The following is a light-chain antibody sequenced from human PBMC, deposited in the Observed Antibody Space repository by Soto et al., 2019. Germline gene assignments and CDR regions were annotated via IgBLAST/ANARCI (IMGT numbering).Light chain of an antibody. CDR2: WAS. V-gene: IGKV4-1*01. Sequence: DIVMTQSPDSLAVSLGERATINCKSSQSVLYSSNNKNYLVWYQQKPGQPPKLLLYWASTRESGVPDRFSGSGSGTDFTLTISSLQAEDVAVYYCQQYNNWPPWTFGQGTKVDIK. CDR3: QQYNNWPPWT. J-gene: IGKJ1*01. CDR1: QSVLYSSNNKNY.